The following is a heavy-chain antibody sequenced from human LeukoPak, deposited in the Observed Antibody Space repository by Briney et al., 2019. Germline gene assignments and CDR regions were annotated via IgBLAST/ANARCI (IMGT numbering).Heavy chain of an antibody. CDR3: ARRSGGGYYFFDY. V-gene: IGHV4-39*01. Sequence: SETLSLTCTVSGDSISSSSYYWGWIRQPPGKGLEWIGSISYSGSMYYNPSLKSRVTISVDTSKNQFSLKLSSVTAADTAVYYCARRSGGGYYFFDYWGQGTLVTVSS. D-gene: IGHD2-21*01. CDR1: GDSISSSSYY. J-gene: IGHJ4*02. CDR2: ISYSGSM.